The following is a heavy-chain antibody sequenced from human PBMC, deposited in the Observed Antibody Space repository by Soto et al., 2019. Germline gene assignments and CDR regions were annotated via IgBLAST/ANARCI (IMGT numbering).Heavy chain of an antibody. Sequence: GASVKVSCKVSGYTLTELSMHWVRQAPGKGLEWMGGFDPEDGETIYAQKFQGRVTMTEDTSTDTAYMELSSLRSEDTAVYYCATDMPRLRFLEWLSQTKDYYYYGMDVWGQGTTVTVSS. J-gene: IGHJ6*02. V-gene: IGHV1-24*01. CDR3: ATDMPRLRFLEWLSQTKDYYYYGMDV. CDR2: FDPEDGET. CDR1: GYTLTELS. D-gene: IGHD3-3*01.